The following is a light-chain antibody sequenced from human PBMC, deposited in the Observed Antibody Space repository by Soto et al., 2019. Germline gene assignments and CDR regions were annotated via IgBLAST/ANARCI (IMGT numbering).Light chain of an antibody. CDR2: DVS. Sequence: DIQMTQSPSTLSASVGDRVIITCRASQSISSWLAWFQQKPGKAPKLLIYDVSSLESGVPSRFSGSGSGTEFTLTISSLQPDDFATYYCQQYNTLWTFGQGTKVEIK. CDR3: QQYNTLWT. CDR1: QSISSW. V-gene: IGKV1-5*01. J-gene: IGKJ1*01.